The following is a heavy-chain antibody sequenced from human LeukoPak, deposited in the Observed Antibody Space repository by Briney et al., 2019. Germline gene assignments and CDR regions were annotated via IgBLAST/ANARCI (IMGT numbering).Heavy chain of an antibody. J-gene: IGHJ5*02. V-gene: IGHV3-11*01. Sequence: GGSLRLSCAASGFTFSDYYMSWIRQAPGKGLEWVSYISSSGSTIYYADSVKGRFTISRDNAKNSLYLQMNSLRAEDTAVYYCARDYPAWAVAGYWFDPRGQGTLVTVSS. CDR1: GFTFSDYY. D-gene: IGHD6-19*01. CDR2: ISSSGSTI. CDR3: ARDYPAWAVAGYWFDP.